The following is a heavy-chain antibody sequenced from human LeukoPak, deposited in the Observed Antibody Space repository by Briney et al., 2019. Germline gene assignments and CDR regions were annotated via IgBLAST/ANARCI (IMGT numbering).Heavy chain of an antibody. CDR1: GHNFTGYY. V-gene: IGHV1-2*02. D-gene: IGHD5-18*01. Sequence: GATVKISCKVSGHNFTGYYMHWVRQAPGQGLEWMGWINPNSGGTNYAQKFQGRVTMTRDTSISTAYMELSRLRSDDTAVYYCARDTATTRGPWVYFDYWGQGTLVTVSS. CDR2: INPNSGGT. J-gene: IGHJ4*02. CDR3: ARDTATTRGPWVYFDY.